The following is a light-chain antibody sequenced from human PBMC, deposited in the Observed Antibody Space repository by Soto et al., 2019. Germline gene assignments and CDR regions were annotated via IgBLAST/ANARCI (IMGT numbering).Light chain of an antibody. Sequence: EIVLTQSPGTLSLSPGERATLSCRDSQSVSSSYLAWYQQKPGQAPRLLIYGASSRATGIPDRFSGSGFGTDFTLTISRLEPEDFAVYYCQQYGSSPATFGGGTKVDIK. CDR3: QQYGSSPAT. V-gene: IGKV3-20*01. J-gene: IGKJ4*01. CDR2: GAS. CDR1: QSVSSSY.